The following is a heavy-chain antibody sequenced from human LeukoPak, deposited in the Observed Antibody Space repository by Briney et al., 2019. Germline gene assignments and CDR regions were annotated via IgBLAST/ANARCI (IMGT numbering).Heavy chain of an antibody. J-gene: IGHJ3*01. CDR2: NYSGST. D-gene: IGHD3-16*02. Sequence: KASGTLSLTCAVSGGSLISTTYYWGWIRQPPGKGLEWIGSNYSGSTYYNPSLKSRVTVSVDMSKNQFSLQLSSVTAADTAVYYCARAPRTGAWDMITFGGVIVHGDAFDFWGQGTMVTVSS. CDR3: ARAPRTGAWDMITFGGVIVHGDAFDF. V-gene: IGHV4-39*07. CDR1: GGSLISTTYY.